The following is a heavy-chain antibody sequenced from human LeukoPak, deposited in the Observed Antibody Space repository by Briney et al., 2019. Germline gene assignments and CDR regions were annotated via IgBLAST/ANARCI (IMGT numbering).Heavy chain of an antibody. Sequence: SETLSLTCTVSGGSVNSISYYWSWIRQPPGKGLEWIGYIYYSGSTYYNPSLKSRVTISVDTSKNQFSLRLNSVTAADTAVYYCAREGDYGDYHLDYWGQGTLVTVSS. CDR2: IYYSGST. CDR1: GGSVNSISYY. J-gene: IGHJ4*02. V-gene: IGHV4-30-4*01. D-gene: IGHD4-17*01. CDR3: AREGDYGDYHLDY.